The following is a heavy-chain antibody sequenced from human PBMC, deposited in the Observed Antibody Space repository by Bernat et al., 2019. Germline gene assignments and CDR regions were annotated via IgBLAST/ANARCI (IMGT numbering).Heavy chain of an antibody. J-gene: IGHJ6*02. V-gene: IGHV3-21*01. CDR1: GFTFSSYS. CDR2: ISSSSSYI. D-gene: IGHD6-13*01. Sequence: EVQLVESGGGLVQPGGSLRLSCAASGFTFSSYSMNWVRQAPGKGLEWVSSISSSSSYIYYADSVKGRFTISRDNAKNSLYLQMNSLRAEDTAVYYCARDLSWVIAAGGNYYYYYGMDVWGQGTTVTVSS. CDR3: ARDLSWVIAAGGNYYYYYGMDV.